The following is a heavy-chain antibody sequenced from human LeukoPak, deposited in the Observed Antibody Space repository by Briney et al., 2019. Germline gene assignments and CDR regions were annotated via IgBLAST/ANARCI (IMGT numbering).Heavy chain of an antibody. Sequence: SETLSLTCAVYGGSFSGYCWSWIRQPPGKGLEWIGEINHSGSANYNPSLKSRVTISVDTSKNQFSLKLSSVTAADTAVYYCARGSADMIIGGTYYFDYWGQGTLVTVSS. D-gene: IGHD3-22*01. J-gene: IGHJ4*02. CDR2: INHSGSA. CDR3: ARGSADMIIGGTYYFDY. V-gene: IGHV4-34*01. CDR1: GGSFSGYC.